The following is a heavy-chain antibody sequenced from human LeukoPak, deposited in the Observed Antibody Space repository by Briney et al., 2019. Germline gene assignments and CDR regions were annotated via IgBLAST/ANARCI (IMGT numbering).Heavy chain of an antibody. CDR2: FDPEDGET. CDR1: GYTLTELS. D-gene: IGHD6-13*01. V-gene: IGHV1-24*01. J-gene: IGHJ4*02. Sequence: ASVKVSCKVSGYTLTELSMHWVRQAPGKGLEWMGGFDPEDGETIYAQKFQGRVTMTEDTSTDTAYMELSSLRSEDTAVYYCATDRVLSSSWYRPFDYWGQGTLVTVSS. CDR3: ATDRVLSSSWYRPFDY.